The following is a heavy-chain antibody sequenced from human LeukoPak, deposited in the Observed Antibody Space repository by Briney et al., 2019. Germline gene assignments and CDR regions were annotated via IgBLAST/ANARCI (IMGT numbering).Heavy chain of an antibody. Sequence: PSETLSLTCTVSGYSISNSYYWAWIRQPPGRGLEWIGSFHLTGITDYNPSLKSRVTISVDTSKNQFSLRLTSVTAADTAAYYCARRYCSGADCYGGDSYYYMDVWGKGTTVTISS. V-gene: IGHV4-38-2*02. J-gene: IGHJ6*03. D-gene: IGHD2-2*01. CDR2: FHLTGIT. CDR1: GYSISNSYY. CDR3: ARRYCSGADCYGGDSYYYMDV.